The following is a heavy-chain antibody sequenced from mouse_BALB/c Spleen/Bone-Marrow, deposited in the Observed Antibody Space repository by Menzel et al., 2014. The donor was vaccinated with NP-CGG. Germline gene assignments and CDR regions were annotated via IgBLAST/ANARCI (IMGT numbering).Heavy chain of an antibody. CDR2: ISSGSSTV. V-gene: IGHV5-17*02. Sequence: EVKVVESGGGLVQPGGSRKLSCAASGFTFSSFGIHWVRQAPEKGLEWVAYISSGSSTVYYADKVMGRFTISRDNPKNTLFLQMTSLRSEDTAMYYCARSGSSSGYFDYWGQGTTLTVSS. D-gene: IGHD1-1*01. CDR3: ARSGSSSGYFDY. J-gene: IGHJ2*01. CDR1: GFTFSSFG.